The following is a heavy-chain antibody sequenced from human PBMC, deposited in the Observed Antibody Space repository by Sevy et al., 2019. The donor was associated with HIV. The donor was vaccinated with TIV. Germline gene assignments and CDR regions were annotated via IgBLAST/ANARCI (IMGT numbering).Heavy chain of an antibody. Sequence: SETLSLTCTVSGDSISSGAYYWSWIRQHPGKGLEWIGYIYYSGSTYYNPSLKSRITISVDTSKNQFSLKLNSVTAADTAVYYCARLDYSGIYWGSYYFDYWGQGTLVTVSS. D-gene: IGHD1-26*01. J-gene: IGHJ4*02. CDR3: ARLDYSGIYWGSYYFDY. CDR2: IYYSGST. V-gene: IGHV4-31*03. CDR1: GDSISSGAYY.